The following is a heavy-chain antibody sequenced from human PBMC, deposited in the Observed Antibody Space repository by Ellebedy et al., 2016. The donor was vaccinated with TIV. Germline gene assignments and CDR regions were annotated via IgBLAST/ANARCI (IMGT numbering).Heavy chain of an antibody. CDR1: GYTFIAYY. D-gene: IGHD6-19*01. CDR3: ARFNGWGYYFDY. J-gene: IGHJ4*02. V-gene: IGHV1-2*02. CDR2: INPNSGGT. Sequence: ASVKVSCXASGYTFIAYYIHWVRQAPGQGLEWMGWINPNSGGTNYAQKFPDRVTMTTDTSINTAYMELNRLRSDDTAVYYCARFNGWGYYFDYWGQGTLVTVSS.